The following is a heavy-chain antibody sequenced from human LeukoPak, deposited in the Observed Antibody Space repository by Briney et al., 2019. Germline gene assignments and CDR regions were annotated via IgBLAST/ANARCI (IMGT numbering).Heavy chain of an antibody. J-gene: IGHJ4*02. D-gene: IGHD2-2*01. V-gene: IGHV3-23*01. CDR1: GFTFSSYA. CDR2: VSSSAGGRT. Sequence: GGSLRLSCAASGFTFSSYAMSWVRQAPGKGLEWVSAVSSSAGGRTYYADSVKGRFSISRDDSRNTVYLQMNSLKTEDTAVYYCTTPLVVPAAFDYWGQGTLVTVSS. CDR3: TTPLVVPAAFDY.